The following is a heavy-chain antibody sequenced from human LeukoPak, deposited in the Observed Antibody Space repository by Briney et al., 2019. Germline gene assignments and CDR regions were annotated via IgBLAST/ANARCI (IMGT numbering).Heavy chain of an antibody. CDR3: ARGSGSYYFDY. Sequence: ASVKVSCKASGYPFTTYTMHWVRQAPGQSLGGMGWINAGNGNTKYSQNFQGRVTITRDTSARTAYMELSSLRSEDTAVYYCARGSGSYYFDYWGQGTLVTVSS. V-gene: IGHV1-3*01. D-gene: IGHD3-10*01. CDR1: GYPFTTYT. CDR2: INAGNGNT. J-gene: IGHJ4*02.